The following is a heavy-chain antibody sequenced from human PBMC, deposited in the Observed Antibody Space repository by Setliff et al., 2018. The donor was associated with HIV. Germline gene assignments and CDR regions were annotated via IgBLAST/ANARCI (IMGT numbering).Heavy chain of an antibody. J-gene: IGHJ4*02. CDR3: ACRYYDLWSNYYTGIPY. Sequence: SETLSLTCTVSGGSISSGSYYWSWIRQPAGKGLEWTGHIYTSGSANYNPSLKSRVTISLDTSRNQFSLKLTSMTAADTSVYYCACRYYDLWSNYYTGIPYWGQGTLVTVS. CDR2: IYTSGSA. V-gene: IGHV4-61*09. D-gene: IGHD3-3*01. CDR1: GGSISSGSYY.